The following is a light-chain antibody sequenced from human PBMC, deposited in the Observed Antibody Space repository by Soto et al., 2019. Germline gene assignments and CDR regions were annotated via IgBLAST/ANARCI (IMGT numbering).Light chain of an antibody. CDR2: GAS. CDR3: QQYGSSPLT. J-gene: IGKJ4*01. Sequence: EIVLTQSPGTLSLSPGERATLSCRASQSVSSSYLAWYQQKPGQAPRLLIYGASSRPTGIPDRFSGSGSGTNLTLTIRRLGPEDFAVYYCQQYGSSPLTFVGGTKVEIK. V-gene: IGKV3-20*01. CDR1: QSVSSSY.